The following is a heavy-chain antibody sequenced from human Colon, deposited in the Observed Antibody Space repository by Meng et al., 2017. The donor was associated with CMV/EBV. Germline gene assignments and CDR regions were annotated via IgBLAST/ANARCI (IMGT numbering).Heavy chain of an antibody. J-gene: IGHJ6*02. CDR2: IHYSGRT. CDR3: ARYMKATATTSTGGMDV. CDR1: GGSISSYY. V-gene: IGHV4-59*01. D-gene: IGHD5-24*01. Sequence: SETLSLTCTVSGGSISSYYWSWMRQPPEKGLEWIGFIHYSGRTSYNSSLQSRVTTSVDTSNNQFSLRLNSVTAADTAVYFCARYMKATATTSTGGMDVWGQGTTVTVSS.